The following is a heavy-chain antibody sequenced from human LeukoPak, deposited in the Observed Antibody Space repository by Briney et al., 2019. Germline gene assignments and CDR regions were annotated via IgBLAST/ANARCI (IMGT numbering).Heavy chain of an antibody. V-gene: IGHV4-61*02. D-gene: IGHD3-3*01. CDR1: GGSISSGSYY. CDR2: IYTSGST. Sequence: SQTLSLTCTVSGGSISSGSYYWSWIRQPAGKGLEWIGRIYTSGSTNYNPSLKSRVTISVDTSKNQFSLKLSSVTAADTAVYYCASASRSGALDAFDIWGQGTMVTVSS. J-gene: IGHJ3*02. CDR3: ASASRSGALDAFDI.